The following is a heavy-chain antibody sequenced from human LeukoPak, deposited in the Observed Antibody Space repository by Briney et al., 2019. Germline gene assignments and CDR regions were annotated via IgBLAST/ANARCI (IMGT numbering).Heavy chain of an antibody. CDR1: GFTVSGNY. CDR2: ISSSSSYI. V-gene: IGHV3-21*01. CDR3: ARVLHKRNYDGSDYYGY. J-gene: IGHJ4*02. Sequence: GGSLRLSCAVSGFTVSGNYMSWVRQAPGKGLEWVSSISSSSSYIYYADSVKGRFTISRDNAKNSLYLQMNSLRADDTAVYYCARVLHKRNYDGSDYYGYWGQGTLVTVSS. D-gene: IGHD3-22*01.